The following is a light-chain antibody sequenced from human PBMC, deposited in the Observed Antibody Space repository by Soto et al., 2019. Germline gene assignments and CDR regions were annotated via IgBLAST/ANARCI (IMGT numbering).Light chain of an antibody. CDR1: SSDVGGYNY. CDR2: DVS. Sequence: QSALTQPASVSGSPGQSITISCTGTSSDVGGYNYVSWYQQHPGKAPKLMIYDVSNRPSGVSIRFSGSKSGNTASLTISGLQTEDEADYYCGSYTASTTLIFGGGTKVTVL. J-gene: IGLJ2*01. V-gene: IGLV2-14*03. CDR3: GSYTASTTLI.